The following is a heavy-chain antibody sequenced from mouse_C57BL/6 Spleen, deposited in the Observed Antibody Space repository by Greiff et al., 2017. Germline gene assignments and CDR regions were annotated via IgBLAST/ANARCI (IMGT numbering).Heavy chain of an antibody. Sequence: QVQLKQPGAELVKPGASVKLSCKASGYTFTSYWMHWVKQRPGRGLEWIGRIDPNSGGTKYNEKFKSKATLTVDKPSSTAYMQLSSLTSEDSAVYYCARENWDRGYAMDYWGQGTSVTVSS. D-gene: IGHD4-1*01. V-gene: IGHV1-72*01. CDR2: IDPNSGGT. J-gene: IGHJ4*01. CDR1: GYTFTSYW. CDR3: ARENWDRGYAMDY.